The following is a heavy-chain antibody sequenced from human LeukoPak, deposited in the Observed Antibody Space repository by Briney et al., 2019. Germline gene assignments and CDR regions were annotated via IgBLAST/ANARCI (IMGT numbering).Heavy chain of an antibody. D-gene: IGHD1-26*01. CDR1: GFSFSTNW. Sequence: GGSLRLSCAASGFSFSTNWMHWVRQAPGKGLAWVSEINSDGRSTSYADSVKGRFTISRDNAKNTMYLQMNSLRAEDTAVYYCAKRNLVGYYFDYWGQGTLVTVSS. CDR2: INSDGRST. V-gene: IGHV3-74*01. J-gene: IGHJ4*02. CDR3: AKRNLVGYYFDY.